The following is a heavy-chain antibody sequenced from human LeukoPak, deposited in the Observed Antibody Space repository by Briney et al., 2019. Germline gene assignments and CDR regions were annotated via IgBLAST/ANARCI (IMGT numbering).Heavy chain of an antibody. D-gene: IGHD4-17*01. V-gene: IGHV1-58*01. Sequence: ASVKVSCKASGFTFTSSAVQWVRQARGQRLEWIGWTVVGSGNTNYAQKFQERVTITRDMSTSTAYMELSSLRSEDTAVYYCAASYGDYGTIDYWGQGTLVTVSS. CDR2: TVVGSGNT. CDR1: GFTFTSSA. J-gene: IGHJ4*02. CDR3: AASYGDYGTIDY.